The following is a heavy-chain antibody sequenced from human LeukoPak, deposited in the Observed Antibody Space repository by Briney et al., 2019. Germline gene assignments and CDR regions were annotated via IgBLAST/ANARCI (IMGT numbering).Heavy chain of an antibody. CDR1: GFTFSSYD. CDR3: ARAIRAPGTPENAFDI. D-gene: IGHD6-13*01. V-gene: IGHV3-23*01. CDR2: ISGSGGST. J-gene: IGHJ3*02. Sequence: GGSLRLSCAASGFTFSSYDMSWVRQAPGKGLEWVSAISGSGGSTYYADSVKGRFTISRDNSQSTLYLHMNSLSTEDTALYYCARAIRAPGTPENAFDIWGQGTMVTVSS.